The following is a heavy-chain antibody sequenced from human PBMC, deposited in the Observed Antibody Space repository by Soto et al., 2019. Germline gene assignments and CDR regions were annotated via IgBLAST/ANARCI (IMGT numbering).Heavy chain of an antibody. D-gene: IGHD2-8*01. J-gene: IGHJ4*02. Sequence: QVQLQESGPGLVEPSETLSLTCVVSGASISTDNWWSWVRQPPGKGLEWIGEILHTGSTTYNPSLKSRVTMSADKSKNQLSLKLTSVTATDTATYYCARNGVFSMDYWGQGTLVTVSS. CDR2: ILHTGST. V-gene: IGHV4-4*02. CDR3: ARNGVFSMDY. CDR1: GASISTDNW.